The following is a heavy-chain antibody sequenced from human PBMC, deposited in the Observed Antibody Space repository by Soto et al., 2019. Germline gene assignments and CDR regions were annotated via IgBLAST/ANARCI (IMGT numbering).Heavy chain of an antibody. CDR2: IVGSGAGT. V-gene: IGHV3-23*01. J-gene: IGHJ6*02. CDR3: VKERYAQLWLEDYGMDV. D-gene: IGHD5-18*01. Sequence: GGSLRLSCVVSGFTFSTYAMSWVRQAPGKGLEWVSAIVGSGAGTYYADSVKGRFTISRDNSKNTLYLQMSSLGPEDTAVYYCVKERYAQLWLEDYGMDVWGQGTTVTVSS. CDR1: GFTFSTYA.